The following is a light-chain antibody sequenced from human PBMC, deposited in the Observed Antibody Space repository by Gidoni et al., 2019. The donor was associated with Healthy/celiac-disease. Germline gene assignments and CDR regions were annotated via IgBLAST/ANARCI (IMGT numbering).Light chain of an antibody. CDR2: AAS. CDR3: QQYYSYPRT. CDR1: QGISSY. Sequence: IRMTQSPSSFSASTGDRVTITCRASQGISSYLAWYQQKPGKAPKLLIYAASTLQSGVPSRFSGSGSGTDFTLTISCLQSEDFATYYCQQYYSYPRTFGQGTKLEIK. J-gene: IGKJ2*01. V-gene: IGKV1-8*01.